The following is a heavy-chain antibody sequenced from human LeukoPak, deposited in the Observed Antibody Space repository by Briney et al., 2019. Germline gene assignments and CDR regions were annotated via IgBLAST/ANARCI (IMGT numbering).Heavy chain of an antibody. Sequence: GGSLRLSCAASGFTFSSYWMSWVRQAPGKGLEWVANIKQDGSEKYYVDSVKGRFTISRDNAKNSLYLQMNSLRAEDTAAYYCARDREIDYDSSGLDYWGQGTLVTVSS. V-gene: IGHV3-7*01. CDR1: GFTFSSYW. D-gene: IGHD3-22*01. J-gene: IGHJ4*02. CDR2: IKQDGSEK. CDR3: ARDREIDYDSSGLDY.